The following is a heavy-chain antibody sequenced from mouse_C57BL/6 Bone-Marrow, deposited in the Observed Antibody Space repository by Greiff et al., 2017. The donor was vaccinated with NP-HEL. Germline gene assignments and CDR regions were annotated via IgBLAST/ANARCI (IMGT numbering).Heavy chain of an antibody. CDR1: GYTFTSYG. J-gene: IGHJ2*01. CDR2: IYPRSGNT. D-gene: IGHD2-3*01. Sequence: VQLQQSGAELARPGASVKMSCKASGYTFTSYGISWVKQRTGQGLEWIGDIYPRSGNTYYNEKFKGKATLTADKSSSTAYMELRSLTSDDSAVYFCARGMGGNFDYWGQGTTLTVSS. V-gene: IGHV1-81*01. CDR3: ARGMGGNFDY.